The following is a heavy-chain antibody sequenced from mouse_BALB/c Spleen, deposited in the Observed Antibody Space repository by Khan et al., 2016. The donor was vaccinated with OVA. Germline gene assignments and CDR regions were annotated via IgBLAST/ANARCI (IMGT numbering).Heavy chain of an antibody. J-gene: IGHJ4*01. D-gene: IGHD1-1*01. CDR2: IAPGSGSN. V-gene: IGHV1S41*01. CDR3: ATENYYGRRRYAMDY. Sequence: DLVKPGASVKLSCRASSYTFTSYWINWIKQRPGQGLEWIGRIAPGSGSNYYYEIFKGKATLTLDTSSRTAYIQLSSLSSEDSAVYFSATENYYGRRRYAMDYWGQGTSVTVSA. CDR1: SYTFTSYW.